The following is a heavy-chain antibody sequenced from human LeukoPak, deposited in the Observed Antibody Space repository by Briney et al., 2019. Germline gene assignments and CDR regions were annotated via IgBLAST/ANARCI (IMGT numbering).Heavy chain of an antibody. Sequence: SETLSLTCTVSGGSISSSSYYWGWIRQPPGKGLEWIGSIYYSGGTYYNPSLKSRVTISVDTSKNQFSLKLSSVTAADTAVYYCARTPRPRIAAAGTVGWGQGTLVTVSS. D-gene: IGHD6-13*01. J-gene: IGHJ4*02. V-gene: IGHV4-39*01. CDR2: IYYSGGT. CDR1: GGSISSSSYY. CDR3: ARTPRPRIAAAGTVG.